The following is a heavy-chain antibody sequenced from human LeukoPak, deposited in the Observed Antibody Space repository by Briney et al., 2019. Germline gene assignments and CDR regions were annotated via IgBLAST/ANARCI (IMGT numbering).Heavy chain of an antibody. J-gene: IGHJ3*02. CDR2: IKQDGSEK. Sequence: GGSLRLSCAVSGFTFSSYWMSWVRQAPGKGLEWVANIKQDGSEKYYVDSVKGRFTISGDNAKSSLFLQMNSLRAEDTAVYYCARATYNSFDIWGQGTLVTVCS. CDR1: GFTFSSYW. CDR3: ARATYNSFDI. V-gene: IGHV3-7*05. D-gene: IGHD1-14*01.